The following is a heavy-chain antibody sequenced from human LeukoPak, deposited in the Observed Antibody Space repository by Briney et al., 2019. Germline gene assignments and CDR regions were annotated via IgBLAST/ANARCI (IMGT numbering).Heavy chain of an antibody. V-gene: IGHV3-53*01. CDR1: GFSDSSNY. J-gene: IGHJ1*01. CDR2: IYSGGST. CDR3: ARTDETAPAEDFQH. D-gene: IGHD2-21*02. Sequence: PAGSLRLSCAASGFSDSSNYMSWVGHPPGNGLAWLSVIYSGGSTYYADSVKGRFTISRDNSKNTLYLQMKSLRAEDTAVYYCARTDETAPAEDFQHWGQGTLVTVSS.